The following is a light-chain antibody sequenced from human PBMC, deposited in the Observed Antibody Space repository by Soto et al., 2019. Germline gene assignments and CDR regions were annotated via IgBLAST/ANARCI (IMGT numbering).Light chain of an antibody. Sequence: QSALIQPASVSGSPGQSITISCTGTSSDVGGYNYVSWYQHHPGEAPKLIIFEVTKRPSGVPYRFSGSKSANTASLTISGLQAEDEADYFCNSYTTSATYVFGSGTKLTVL. CDR3: NSYTTSATYV. CDR2: EVT. J-gene: IGLJ1*01. V-gene: IGLV2-14*01. CDR1: SSDVGGYNY.